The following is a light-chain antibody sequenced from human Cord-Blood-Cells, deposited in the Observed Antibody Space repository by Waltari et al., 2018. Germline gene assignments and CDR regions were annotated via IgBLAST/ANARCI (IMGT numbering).Light chain of an antibody. CDR2: DAS. J-gene: IGKJ2*01. CDR1: QSISSW. Sequence: DIQMTQSPSTLSASVGDRVTIPCRASQSISSWLAWYQQKPGKAPKLLIYDASSLESGVPSRFSGSGSGTEFTLTISSLQPDDFATYYYQQYNSYSPYTFGQGTKLEIK. V-gene: IGKV1-5*01. CDR3: QQYNSYSPYT.